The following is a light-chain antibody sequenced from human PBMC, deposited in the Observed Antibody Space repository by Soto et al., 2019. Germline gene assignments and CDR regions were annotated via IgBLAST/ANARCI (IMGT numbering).Light chain of an antibody. V-gene: IGKV3D-20*02. CDR1: QSVSSNY. Sequence: IVLTQSPGTLSLSAGERATLSCGASQSVSSNYLAWYQQKPGQAPRLLIYGASSRATGIPDRFSGSGSGTDFTLTISSLESEDSAVYYCQQRSYWPPYTFGQGTKVDNK. CDR3: QQRSYWPPYT. CDR2: GAS. J-gene: IGKJ2*01.